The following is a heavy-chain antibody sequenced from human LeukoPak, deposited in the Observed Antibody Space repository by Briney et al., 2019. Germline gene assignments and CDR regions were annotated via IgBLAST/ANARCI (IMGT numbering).Heavy chain of an antibody. Sequence: GASVKVSCKASGYTFTSYYMHWVRQAPGLGLEWMGMINPSGGSTRYAQKFQGRVTMTRDTSISTAYMELSRLRSDDTAVYYCARGPIAARNYMDVWGKGTTVTVSS. D-gene: IGHD6-6*01. CDR2: INPSGGST. CDR3: ARGPIAARNYMDV. V-gene: IGHV1-46*01. J-gene: IGHJ6*03. CDR1: GYTFTSYY.